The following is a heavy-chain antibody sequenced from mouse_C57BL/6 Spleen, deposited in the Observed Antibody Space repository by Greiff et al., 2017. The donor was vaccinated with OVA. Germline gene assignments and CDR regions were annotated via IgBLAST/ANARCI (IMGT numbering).Heavy chain of an antibody. D-gene: IGHD1-1*01. CDR3: ARDEVLRY. J-gene: IGHJ3*01. V-gene: IGHV7-1*01. CDR1: GFTFSDFY. CDR2: SRHTANDCTT. Sequence: EVKLVESGGGLVQSGRSLRLSCATSGFTFSDFYMEWVRQAPGRGLEWIAASRHTANDCTTEYSASVEGRFIVSRDTSQSILYLQMNALRAEDTAIYYCARDEVLRYWGQGTLVTVSA.